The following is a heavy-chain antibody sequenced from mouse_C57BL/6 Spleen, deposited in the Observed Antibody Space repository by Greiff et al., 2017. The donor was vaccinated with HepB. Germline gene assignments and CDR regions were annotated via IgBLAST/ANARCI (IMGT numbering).Heavy chain of an antibody. CDR3: AREGELDAMDY. CDR1: GYSITSGYY. CDR2: ISYDGSN. J-gene: IGHJ4*01. D-gene: IGHD4-1*01. Sequence: EVQLQESGPGLVKPSQSLSLTCSVTGYSITSGYYWNWIRQFPGNKLEWMGYISYDGSNNYNPSLKNRISITRDTSKNQFFLKLNSVTTEDTATYYCAREGELDAMDYWGQGTSVTVSS. V-gene: IGHV3-6*01.